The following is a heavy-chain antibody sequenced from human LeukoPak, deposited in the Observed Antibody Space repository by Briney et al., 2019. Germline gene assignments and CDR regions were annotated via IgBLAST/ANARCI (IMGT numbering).Heavy chain of an antibody. CDR3: ARVSSGDFYRAFDI. Sequence: PSQTLSLTCTVSGDSMNSGSYFWNWIRQPAGKGLEFIGHIYSSGSTHYNLSLKSRVTISVDTSKNQISLKLSSVTAADTAVYYCARVSSGDFYRAFDIWGQGTMVTVSA. V-gene: IGHV4-61*09. CDR2: IYSSGST. CDR1: GDSMNSGSYF. J-gene: IGHJ3*02. D-gene: IGHD3-22*01.